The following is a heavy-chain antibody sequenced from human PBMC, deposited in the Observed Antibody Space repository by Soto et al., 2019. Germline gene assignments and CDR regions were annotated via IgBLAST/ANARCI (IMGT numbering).Heavy chain of an antibody. D-gene: IGHD1-1*01. J-gene: IGHJ3*01. V-gene: IGHV4-59*08. CDR3: AKQWANDWNGREFFEF. Sequence: QVQLQESGPGLVKPSETLSLTCTVSGGSLRNYYWSWIRQPPGKGLEWIGHIYYSGNTNYNPSLRSGVTMSVDTSKSQFSLSVTSVTAADTAVSYCAKQWANDWNGREFFEFWGQGTMVTVSS. CDR2: IYYSGNT. CDR1: GGSLRNYY.